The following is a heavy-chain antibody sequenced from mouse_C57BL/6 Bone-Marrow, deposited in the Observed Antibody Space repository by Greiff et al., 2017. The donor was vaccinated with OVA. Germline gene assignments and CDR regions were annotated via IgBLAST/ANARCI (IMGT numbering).Heavy chain of an antibody. CDR3: TRPLYYYGSSGYAMDY. Sequence: EVQLQQSGTVLARPGASVKMSCKTSGYTFTSYWMHWVKQRPGQGLEWIGAIYPGNSDTSYNQKFKGKAKLTAVTSASTAYMELSSLTNEDSAVYYCTRPLYYYGSSGYAMDYWGQGTSGTVSS. CDR1: GYTFTSYW. J-gene: IGHJ4*01. D-gene: IGHD1-1*01. V-gene: IGHV1-5*01. CDR2: IYPGNSDT.